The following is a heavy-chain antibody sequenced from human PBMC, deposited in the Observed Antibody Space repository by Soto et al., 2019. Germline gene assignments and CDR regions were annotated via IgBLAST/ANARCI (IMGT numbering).Heavy chain of an antibody. V-gene: IGHV4-39*01. CDR2: VYYDGSP. J-gene: IGHJ6*02. Sequence: QLQLQESGPGLVKPSETLSLTCTISGASVSTSTYHWGWMRQPPGKGLEWIGTVYYDGSPYYNPSHKSRVTISVDTSMNQFSLKVTSVTAADTAVYYCARHGAAVLYYYGMDVWDQGTTVTVSS. D-gene: IGHD6-13*01. CDR1: GASVSTSTYH. CDR3: ARHGAAVLYYYGMDV.